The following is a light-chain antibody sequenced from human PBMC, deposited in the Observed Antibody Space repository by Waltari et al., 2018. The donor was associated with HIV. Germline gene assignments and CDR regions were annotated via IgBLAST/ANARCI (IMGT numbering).Light chain of an antibody. V-gene: IGLV1-47*01. CDR3: VAWDDSLSGFA. Sequence: QSVLTQPPSACGTLGQRVSSSCPDSTSNVGRKYVYWQQQVPGTAPKQLIYRNDQRRSGVPDRFSASKSGASASLGISGLRSEDEADYYCVAWDDSLSGFAFGTGTKVTVL. CDR2: RND. CDR1: TSNVGRKY. J-gene: IGLJ1*01.